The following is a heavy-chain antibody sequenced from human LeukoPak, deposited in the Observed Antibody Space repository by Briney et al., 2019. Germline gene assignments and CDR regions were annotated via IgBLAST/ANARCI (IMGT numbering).Heavy chain of an antibody. Sequence: GGSLRLSCAASGFTFSSYGMSWVRQAPGKGLEWVSAISGSGGSTYYADSVKGRFTISRDNSKNTLYLQMNSLRAEDTAVYYCAKDWVNHDILTGSPDIWGQGTMVTVSS. CDR3: AKDWVNHDILTGSPDI. CDR2: ISGSGGST. D-gene: IGHD3-9*01. J-gene: IGHJ3*02. V-gene: IGHV3-23*01. CDR1: GFTFSSYG.